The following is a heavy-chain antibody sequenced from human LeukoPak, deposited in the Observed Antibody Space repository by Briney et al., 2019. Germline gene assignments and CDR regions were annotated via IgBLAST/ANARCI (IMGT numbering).Heavy chain of an antibody. Sequence: ASETLSLTRAVYGGSFSGYYWSWIRQPPGKGLEWIGEINHSGSTNYNPSLKSRVTISVDTSKNQFSLKLSSVTAADTAVYYCARVVDTAMGYWGQGTLVTVSS. D-gene: IGHD5-18*01. CDR3: ARVVDTAMGY. V-gene: IGHV4-34*01. CDR1: GGSFSGYY. CDR2: INHSGST. J-gene: IGHJ4*02.